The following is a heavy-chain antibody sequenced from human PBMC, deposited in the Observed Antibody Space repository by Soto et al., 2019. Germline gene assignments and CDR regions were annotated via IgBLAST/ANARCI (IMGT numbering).Heavy chain of an antibody. Sequence: EVQLLESGGGLVQPGGSLRLSCATSGFTFSSYSMTWVRQTPGKGLEWVSSISGSGISTYYADSVKGRFNISRDNTKNPVTLQMDSPRAEDTALYYAAKEYASGSYFPLDYGGQGILVTVSS. CDR2: ISGSGIST. V-gene: IGHV3-23*01. J-gene: IGHJ4*02. D-gene: IGHD3-10*01. CDR1: GFTFSSYS. CDR3: AKEYASGSYFPLDY.